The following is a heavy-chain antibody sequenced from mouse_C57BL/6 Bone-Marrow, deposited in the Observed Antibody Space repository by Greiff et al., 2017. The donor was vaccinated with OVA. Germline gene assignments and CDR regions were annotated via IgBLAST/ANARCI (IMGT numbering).Heavy chain of an antibody. CDR2: INPYNGGT. V-gene: IGHV1-19*01. Sequence: VQLQQSGPVLVKPGASVKMSCKASGYTFTDYYMNWVKQSHGKSLEWIGVINPYNGGTSYNQKFKGKATLTVDKSSSTAYMELNSLTSEDSAVYYCARKLGKRYFDGWGTGTTVTVSS. J-gene: IGHJ1*03. D-gene: IGHD4-1*01. CDR3: ARKLGKRYFDG. CDR1: GYTFTDYY.